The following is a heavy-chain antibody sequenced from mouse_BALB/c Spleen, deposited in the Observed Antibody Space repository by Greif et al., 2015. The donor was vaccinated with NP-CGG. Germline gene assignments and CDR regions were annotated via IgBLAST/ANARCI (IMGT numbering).Heavy chain of an antibody. J-gene: IGHJ4*01. Sequence: EVQVVESGGGLVQPGGSRKLSCAASGFTFSSFGMHWVRQAPEKGLEWVAYISSGSSTIYYADTVKGRFTISRDNPKNTLFLQMTSLRSEDTDMYYCARFDYDPYYAMDYWGQGTSVTISS. CDR2: ISSGSSTI. CDR1: GFTFSSFG. CDR3: ARFDYDPYYAMDY. V-gene: IGHV5-17*02. D-gene: IGHD2-4*01.